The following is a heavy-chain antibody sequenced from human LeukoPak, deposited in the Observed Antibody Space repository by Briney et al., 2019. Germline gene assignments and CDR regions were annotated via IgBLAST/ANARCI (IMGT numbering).Heavy chain of an antibody. CDR2: INHSGST. Sequence: PSETLSLTCAVYGGSFSGYYWSWIRQPPGKGLEWIGEINHSGSTNYNPPLKSRVTISVDTSKNQFSLKLSSATAADTAVYYCARSEAAAGTGLNYWGQGTLVTVSS. V-gene: IGHV4-34*01. CDR3: ARSEAAAGTGLNY. CDR1: GGSFSGYY. D-gene: IGHD6-13*01. J-gene: IGHJ4*02.